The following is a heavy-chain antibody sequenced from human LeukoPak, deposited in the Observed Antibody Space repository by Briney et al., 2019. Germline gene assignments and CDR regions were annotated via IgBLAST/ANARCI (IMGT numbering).Heavy chain of an antibody. CDR1: GFTFSSYA. CDR3: ANSGSSSGTGSAGY. CDR2: ITGTGDST. V-gene: IGHV3-23*01. Sequence: PGGSLRLSCAVSGFTFSSYAMNWVRPAPGKGLEWVSGITGTGDSTYYAVSVKCRFTISRDNSKKTLYLQMNSLRAEDAAVYHCANSGSSSGTGSAGYWGQGTLVTVPS. J-gene: IGHJ4*02. D-gene: IGHD1-26*01.